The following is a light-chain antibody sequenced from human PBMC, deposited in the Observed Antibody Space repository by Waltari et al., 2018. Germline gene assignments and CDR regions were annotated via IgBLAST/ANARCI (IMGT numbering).Light chain of an antibody. J-gene: IGKJ2*03. Sequence: DIQMTQSPSSLSASVGDRVTITCRASQGISSWLAWYQQKPGKAPNLLIYKASNLQSGVPSRFSGSGSGTDFTLTISSLQPEDFETYYCQQYNSAPYSFGQGTKVEIK. CDR1: QGISSW. CDR2: KAS. V-gene: IGKV1-5*03. CDR3: QQYNSAPYS.